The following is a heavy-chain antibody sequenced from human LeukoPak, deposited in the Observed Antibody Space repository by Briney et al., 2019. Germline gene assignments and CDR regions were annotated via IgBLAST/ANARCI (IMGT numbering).Heavy chain of an antibody. CDR3: ARESTTVAGTFDY. D-gene: IGHD6-19*01. CDR2: IYYSGRT. V-gene: IGHV4-39*02. CDR1: GGSISSSSDF. Sequence: PSETLSLTCAVSGGSISSSSDFWGWIRQPPGKGLEWIGSIYYSGRTYNNPSLKSRVTISVDTSKSQFSLKLSSVTAADTAMYYCARESTTVAGTFDYWGQGTLVTVSS. J-gene: IGHJ4*02.